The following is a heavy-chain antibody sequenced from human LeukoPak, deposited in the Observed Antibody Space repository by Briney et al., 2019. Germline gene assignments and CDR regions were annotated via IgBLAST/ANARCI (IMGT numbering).Heavy chain of an antibody. CDR1: GGTFNSYA. D-gene: IGHD3-9*01. CDR2: IIPIFGTA. Sequence: ASVKVSCKASGGTFNSYAISWVRQAPGQGLEWMGRIIPIFGTANYAQKFQGRVTITADKSTSTAYMELSSLRSEDTAVYYCARVDYDILTAYKDYWGQGTLVTVSP. CDR3: ARVDYDILTAYKDY. J-gene: IGHJ4*02. V-gene: IGHV1-69*06.